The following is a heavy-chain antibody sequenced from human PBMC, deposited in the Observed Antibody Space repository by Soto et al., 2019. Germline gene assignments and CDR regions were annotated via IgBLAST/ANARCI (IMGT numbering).Heavy chain of an antibody. Sequence: ASVKVSCKASGYTFTSYGISWVRQAPGQGLEWMGWISAYNGNTNYAQKLQGRVTMTTDTSTSTAYMELRSLRSDDTAVYYCARARATVTTFHYGMDVWGQGTTVTVSS. V-gene: IGHV1-18*04. D-gene: IGHD4-17*01. CDR1: GYTFTSYG. CDR2: ISAYNGNT. J-gene: IGHJ6*02. CDR3: ARARATVTTFHYGMDV.